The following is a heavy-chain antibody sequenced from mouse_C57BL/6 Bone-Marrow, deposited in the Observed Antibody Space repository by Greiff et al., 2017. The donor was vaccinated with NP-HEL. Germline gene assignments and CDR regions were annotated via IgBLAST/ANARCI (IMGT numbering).Heavy chain of an antibody. J-gene: IGHJ3*01. CDR2: IRSKSNNYAT. CDR3: VRPGFAY. Sequence: EVQVVESGGGLVQPKGSLKLSCAASGFSFNTYAMNWVRQAPGQGLEWVARIRSKSNNYATYYADSVKDRFTISRDDSESMLYLQMNNLKTEDTAMYYCVRPGFAYWGQGTLVTVSA. V-gene: IGHV10-1*01. CDR1: GFSFNTYA.